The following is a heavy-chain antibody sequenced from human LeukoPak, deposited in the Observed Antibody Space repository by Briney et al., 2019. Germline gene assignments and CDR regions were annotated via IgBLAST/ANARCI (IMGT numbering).Heavy chain of an antibody. J-gene: IGHJ4*02. V-gene: IGHV1-2*02. CDR2: INPYSGDT. Sequence: ASVKVSCKACGYSFIGYYIHWLRQAPGQGLEWMGWINPYSGDTNYARKFQGRVTTTRDTSISTAYMELSGLTSPDTSVYYCFSDDSSGNFDTWGQGTLVTVSS. CDR1: GYSFIGYY. CDR3: FSDDSSGNFDT. D-gene: IGHD3-22*01.